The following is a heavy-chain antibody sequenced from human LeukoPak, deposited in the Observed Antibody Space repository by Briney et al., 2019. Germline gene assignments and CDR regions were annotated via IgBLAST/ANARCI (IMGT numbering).Heavy chain of an antibody. Sequence: ASVKVSCKVSGYTLTELSMHWVRQAPGKGLEWMGGFDPEDGETIYAQKFQGRVTMTEDTSTDTAYMELSSLRSEDTAVYYCASEGDSSGYLGYWGQGTLVTVSS. V-gene: IGHV1-24*01. CDR3: ASEGDSSGYLGY. CDR1: GYTLTELS. D-gene: IGHD3-22*01. J-gene: IGHJ4*02. CDR2: FDPEDGET.